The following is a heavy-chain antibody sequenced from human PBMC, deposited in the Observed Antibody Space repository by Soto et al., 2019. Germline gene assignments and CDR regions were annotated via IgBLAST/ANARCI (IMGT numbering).Heavy chain of an antibody. CDR2: VNPISGDT. CDR1: GYTFTGYY. J-gene: IGHJ5*02. Sequence: QIQLVQSGAEVKKPGASVKVSCRASGYTFTGYYLHWVRQAPGQGLEWMGWVNPISGDTNYAQKFQDRVIMTRDRSINTVHMELSRLRSDDTAVYYCAMEEGFRITMDRGRWFDPWGQGTLVTVSS. CDR3: AMEEGFRITMDRGRWFDP. D-gene: IGHD3-10*01. V-gene: IGHV1-2*02.